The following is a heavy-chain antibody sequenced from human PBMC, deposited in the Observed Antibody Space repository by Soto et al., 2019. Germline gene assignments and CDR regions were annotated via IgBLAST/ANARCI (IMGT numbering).Heavy chain of an antibody. CDR3: VRDWGGYYFDY. CDR2: ITPSGEAT. V-gene: IGHV1-46*01. D-gene: IGHD3-16*01. Sequence: QVHLVQSGAEVKKPGASVKVSCKASGYTFTRYSMHCVRQAPGQGLEWMGVITPSGEATYYEQKFQGRLTMTWDTSTSTVHMELSSLRSEDTAFYYCVRDWGGYYFDYWGQGTLVTVSS. J-gene: IGHJ4*02. CDR1: GYTFTRYS.